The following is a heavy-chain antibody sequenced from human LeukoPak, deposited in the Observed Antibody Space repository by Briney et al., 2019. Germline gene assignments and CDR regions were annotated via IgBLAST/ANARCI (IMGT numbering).Heavy chain of an antibody. CDR1: GYTFTGYY. V-gene: IGHV1-2*02. D-gene: IGHD3-22*01. J-gene: IGHJ4*02. CDR2: INPNGGGT. CDR3: ARSYYYDSSGSYSVDY. Sequence: ASVKVSCKASGYTFTGYYMHWVRQAPGQGLEWMGWINPNGGGTNYAQKFQVRVTMTRDTSISTAYMELSRLRSDDTAVYYCARSYYYDSSGSYSVDYWGQGTLVTVSS.